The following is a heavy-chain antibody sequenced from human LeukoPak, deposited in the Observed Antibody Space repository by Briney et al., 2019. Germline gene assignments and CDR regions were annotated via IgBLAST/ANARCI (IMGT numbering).Heavy chain of an antibody. D-gene: IGHD7-27*01. CDR1: GFTFSRYS. Sequence: GGSLRLSCGASGFTFSRYSMHWVRQAPGKGLVWVTYIRKDGSDKYYADSVKGRFTISRDSSKNVVYLQMNSLRAEDTAVYYCAQVSNWAFDYWGQGTLVSVSS. CDR2: IRKDGSDK. CDR3: AQVSNWAFDY. V-gene: IGHV3-30*02. J-gene: IGHJ4*02.